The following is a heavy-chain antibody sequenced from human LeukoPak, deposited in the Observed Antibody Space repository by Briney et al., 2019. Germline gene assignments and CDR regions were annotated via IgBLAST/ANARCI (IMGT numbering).Heavy chain of an antibody. CDR2: INPSGGST. CDR1: GYTVTSYY. Sequence: GAAVKVSCKASGYTVTSYYMHWVRQAPAQGREGMGIINPSGGSTSYAQKFQGRVTMTRDMSTSTVYMELSSRRAQDTAVYYCARTRHSSGWFDYWGQGTLVTVPS. J-gene: IGHJ4*02. D-gene: IGHD6-19*01. CDR3: ARTRHSSGWFDY. V-gene: IGHV1-46*01.